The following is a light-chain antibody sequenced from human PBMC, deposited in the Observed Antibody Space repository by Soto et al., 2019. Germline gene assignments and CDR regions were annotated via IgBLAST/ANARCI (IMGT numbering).Light chain of an antibody. J-gene: IGLJ3*02. V-gene: IGLV2-23*01. Sequence: QSALTQPASVSGSPGQSITISCTGASSDIGSYNSVSWYQQHPGKAPKLMIYADTKRPSGVSNRFSGAKSGNTASLTISGLQAEDESDYYCCSYAGRSTWVFGGGTKLTVL. CDR1: SSDIGSYNS. CDR2: ADT. CDR3: CSYAGRSTWV.